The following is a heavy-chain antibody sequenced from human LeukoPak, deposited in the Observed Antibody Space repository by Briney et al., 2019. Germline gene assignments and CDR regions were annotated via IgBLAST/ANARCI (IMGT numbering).Heavy chain of an antibody. CDR3: ARHARSGSNQLNDAFDI. Sequence: GESLKISCKGSGYSFTSYWIGWVRQMPGKGLEWMGIIYPGDSDTRYSPSFQGQVTISADKSITTAYLQWSSLKASDTGIYYCARHARSGSNQLNDAFDIWGQGTMVTVSS. CDR1: GYSFTSYW. V-gene: IGHV5-51*01. CDR2: IYPGDSDT. J-gene: IGHJ3*02. D-gene: IGHD1-26*01.